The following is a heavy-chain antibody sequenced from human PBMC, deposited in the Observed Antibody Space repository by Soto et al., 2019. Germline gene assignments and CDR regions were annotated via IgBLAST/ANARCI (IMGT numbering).Heavy chain of an antibody. D-gene: IGHD2-15*01. V-gene: IGHV4-4*07. CDR2: IYTSGST. CDR3: ARGAVGSDYYYYGMDV. Sequence: PSETLSLTCTVSGGSISSYYWSWIRQPAGKGLEWIGRIYTSGSTNYNPSLKSRVTMSVDTSKNQFSLKLSSVTAADTAVYYCARGAVGSDYYYYGMDVWGQGGTVTVSS. CDR1: GGSISSYY. J-gene: IGHJ6*02.